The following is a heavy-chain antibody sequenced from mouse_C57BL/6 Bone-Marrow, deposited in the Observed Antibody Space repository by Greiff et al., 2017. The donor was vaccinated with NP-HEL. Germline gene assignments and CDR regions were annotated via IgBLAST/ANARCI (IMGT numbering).Heavy chain of an antibody. V-gene: IGHV1-54*01. CDR3: SREDYSNYVDY. D-gene: IGHD2-5*01. Sequence: QVQLQQSGAELVRPGTSVKVSCTASGYAFTNYLLEWVKQRPGQGLEWIGVINPGSGGTNYNAKFKGKATLTADNSSSTAYMQLSSLTSEDSAVYVCSREDYSNYVDYWGKGTTLTVSS. CDR1: GYAFTNYL. CDR2: INPGSGGT. J-gene: IGHJ2*01.